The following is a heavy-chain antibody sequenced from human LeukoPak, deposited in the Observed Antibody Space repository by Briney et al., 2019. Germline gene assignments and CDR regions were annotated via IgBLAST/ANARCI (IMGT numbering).Heavy chain of an antibody. CDR3: ARAAVAGTFCDY. D-gene: IGHD6-19*01. V-gene: IGHV1-2*02. Sequence: ASVKVSCKASGYTFTGYYMHWVRQAPGRGLEWMGWINPNSGGTNYAQKFQGRVTMTRDTSISTAYMELSRLRSDDTAVYYCARAAVAGTFCDYWGQGTLVTVSS. J-gene: IGHJ4*02. CDR2: INPNSGGT. CDR1: GYTFTGYY.